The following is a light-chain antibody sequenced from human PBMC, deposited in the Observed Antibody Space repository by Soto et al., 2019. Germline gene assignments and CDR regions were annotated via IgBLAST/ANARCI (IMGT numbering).Light chain of an antibody. CDR1: SSDVGSYNL. V-gene: IGLV2-23*01. CDR3: CSYAGSSTDVV. Sequence: QSALTQPASVSGSPGQSITISCTGTSSDVGSYNLVSWYQQHPGKAPKLMIYEGSKRPSGVSNRFSGSKSGNTASLTISGLQAEDEADYYLCSYAGSSTDVVFGGGTKLTVL. J-gene: IGLJ2*01. CDR2: EGS.